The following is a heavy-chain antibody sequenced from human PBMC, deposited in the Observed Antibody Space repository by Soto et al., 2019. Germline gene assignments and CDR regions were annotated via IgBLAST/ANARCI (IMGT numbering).Heavy chain of an antibody. V-gene: IGHV5-51*01. Sequence: GESLKISCKGSGYSFTSYWIGWVRQMPGKGLEWMGIIYPGDSDTRYSPSFQGQVTISAHKSISTAYLQWSSLKASGTAMYYCARIEVTYYYGSGSYYFDNCGQGSLVNFPS. D-gene: IGHD3-10*01. CDR3: ARIEVTYYYGSGSYYFDN. CDR2: IYPGDSDT. J-gene: IGHJ4*02. CDR1: GYSFTSYW.